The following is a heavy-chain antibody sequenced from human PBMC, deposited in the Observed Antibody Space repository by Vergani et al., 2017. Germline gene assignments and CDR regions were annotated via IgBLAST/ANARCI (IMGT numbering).Heavy chain of an antibody. CDR3: AKELFTFGGVIVDY. CDR2: ISSNGGST. CDR1: GFTFSSYA. D-gene: IGHD3-16*02. Sequence: VQLVESGGGLVQPGGSLRLSCSASGFTFSSYAMHWVRQAPGKGLEYVSAISSNGGSTYYADSGKGRFTISRDKSKNTLYLQMNSLRAEDTAVYYCAKELFTFGGVIVDYWGQGTLVTVSS. J-gene: IGHJ4*02. V-gene: IGHV3-64*04.